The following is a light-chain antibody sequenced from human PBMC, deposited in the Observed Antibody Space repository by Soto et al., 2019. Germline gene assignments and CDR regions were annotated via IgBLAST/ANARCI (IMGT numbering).Light chain of an antibody. CDR3: HQYGYSPRT. V-gene: IGKV3-20*01. J-gene: IGKJ2*01. CDR1: QSVSSSY. Sequence: EIVLTQSPGTLSLSPGERATLSCRASQSVSSSYLAWYQQKPGQAPRLLISGASSRATGIPDRFSGGGSGTDFTLTISRLEPEDFALYYCHQYGYSPRTFGQGTKLEIK. CDR2: GAS.